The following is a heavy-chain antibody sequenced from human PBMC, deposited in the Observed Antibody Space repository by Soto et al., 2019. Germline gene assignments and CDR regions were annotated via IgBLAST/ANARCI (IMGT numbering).Heavy chain of an antibody. Sequence: QLQLQESGSGLVKPSQTLSLTCAVSGGSISSGGYSWSWIRQPPGKGLEWIGYIYHSGSTYYNPSLKSRVTISVDRSKNQFSLKLSSVTAADTAVYYCAREIRTYYYESKGDGWFDPWGQGTLVTVSS. CDR1: GGSISSGGYS. CDR2: IYHSGST. CDR3: AREIRTYYYESKGDGWFDP. D-gene: IGHD3-22*01. V-gene: IGHV4-30-2*01. J-gene: IGHJ5*02.